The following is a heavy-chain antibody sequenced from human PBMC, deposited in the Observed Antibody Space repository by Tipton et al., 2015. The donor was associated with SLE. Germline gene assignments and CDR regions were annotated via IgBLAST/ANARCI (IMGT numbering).Heavy chain of an antibody. J-gene: IGHJ6*03. CDR3: ARGGITGTTFYYYYMDV. Sequence: AASGFTFSSYAMHWVRQAPGKGLEYVSAISSNGGSTYYANSVKGRFTISRDNSKNTLYLQMGSLRAEDMAVYYCARGGITGTTFYYYYMDVWGKGTTVTVSS. D-gene: IGHD1-20*01. CDR1: GFTFSSYA. CDR2: ISSNGGST. V-gene: IGHV3-64*01.